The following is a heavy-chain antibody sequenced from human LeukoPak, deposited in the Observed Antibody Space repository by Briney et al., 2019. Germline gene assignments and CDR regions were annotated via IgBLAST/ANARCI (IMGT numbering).Heavy chain of an antibody. D-gene: IGHD2-21*02. Sequence: SETLSLTRTVSGGSTSSYYCSWIRQPPGKGLGWIGYIYNRGSTNYNPSLKSRVTISVDTSKNQFSLKVSSVTAADTAVYYCATINAGGDVVLWGQGTLVTVSS. V-gene: IGHV4-59*03. CDR3: ATINAGGDVVL. CDR1: GGSTSSYY. CDR2: IYNRGST. J-gene: IGHJ5*02.